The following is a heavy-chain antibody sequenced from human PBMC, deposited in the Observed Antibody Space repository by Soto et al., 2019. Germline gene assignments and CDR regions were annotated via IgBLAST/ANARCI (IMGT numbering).Heavy chain of an antibody. CDR1: GFTFSSYG. J-gene: IGHJ6*02. V-gene: IGHV3-30*18. CDR3: AKIFYGMDV. Sequence: PGGSLRLSCAASGFTFSSYGMHWVRQAPGKGLEWVAVISYDGSNKYYADSVKGRFTISRDNSKNTLYLQMNSLRAEDTAVYYCAKIFYGMDVWGQGTTGTVA. CDR2: ISYDGSNK.